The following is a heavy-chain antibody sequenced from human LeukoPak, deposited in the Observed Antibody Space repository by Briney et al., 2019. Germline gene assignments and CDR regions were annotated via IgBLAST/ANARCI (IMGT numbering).Heavy chain of an antibody. J-gene: IGHJ3*02. CDR1: GFTFSSYA. V-gene: IGHV3-30-3*01. CDR3: ARGMYSSGWDDAFDI. D-gene: IGHD6-19*01. CDR2: ISYDGSNK. Sequence: GRSLRLSCAASGFTFSSYAMHWVRQAPGKGLEWVAVISYDGSNKCYADSVKGRFTISRDNSKNTLYLQMNSLRAEDTAVYYCARGMYSSGWDDAFDIWGQGTMVTVSS.